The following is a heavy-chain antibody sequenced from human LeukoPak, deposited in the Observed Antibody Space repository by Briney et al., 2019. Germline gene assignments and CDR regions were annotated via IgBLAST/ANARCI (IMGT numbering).Heavy chain of an antibody. CDR1: GYTFNTYG. CDR2: INPNSGGS. D-gene: IGHD3-22*01. CDR3: ARGFDYYDSSGYNSDAFDI. J-gene: IGHJ3*02. V-gene: IGHV1-2*02. Sequence: GASVKVSCKASGYTFNTYGITWVRQAPGQGLEWMGWINPNSGGSKYAQKFQGRVTMTRDTSISTAYMELSRLRYDDTAVYYCARGFDYYDSSGYNSDAFDIWGQGTMVTVSS.